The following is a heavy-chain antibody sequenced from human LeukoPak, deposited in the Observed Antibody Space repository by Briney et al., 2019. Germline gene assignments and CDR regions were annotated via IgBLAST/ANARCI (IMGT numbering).Heavy chain of an antibody. Sequence: PGGSLRLSCAASEFTFSSYWMSWVRQAPERGLEWVANIKQDGSEEYYVDSVKGRFTISRDNAKNSLYLQMNSLRTEDTALYYCAKTVVNAGWNYFDFWGQGTLVTVSS. CDR1: EFTFSSYW. CDR2: IKQDGSEE. J-gene: IGHJ4*02. D-gene: IGHD3-9*01. V-gene: IGHV3-7*03. CDR3: AKTVVNAGWNYFDF.